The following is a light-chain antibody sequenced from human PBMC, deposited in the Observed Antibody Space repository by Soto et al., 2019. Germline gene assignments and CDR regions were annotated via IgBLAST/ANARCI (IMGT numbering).Light chain of an antibody. Sequence: EIVLTQSPATLSLSPGERATLSCRASQSVSSNLAWYQQKPGQAPRLLIYDASNRATGIPARFSGSGSGTDFTLTISSLEPEDFAVYYCQRRSNWPLTFGGGTKVEIK. V-gene: IGKV3-11*01. J-gene: IGKJ4*01. CDR2: DAS. CDR1: QSVSSN. CDR3: QRRSNWPLT.